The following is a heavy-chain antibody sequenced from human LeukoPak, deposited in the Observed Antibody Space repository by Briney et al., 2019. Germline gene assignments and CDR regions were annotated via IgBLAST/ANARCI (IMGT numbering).Heavy chain of an antibody. CDR2: ISAYNGNT. D-gene: IGHD3-3*01. CDR1: GYTFTSYG. V-gene: IGHV1-18*01. J-gene: IGHJ6*03. CDR3: ARHTQYYDFWSGYPPGYYYYMDV. Sequence: ASVKVSCKASGYTFTSYGISWVRQAPGQGLEWMGWISAYNGNTNYAQKLQGRVTMTTDTSTSTAYMELRSLRSDDTAVYYCARHTQYYDFWSGYPPGYYYYMDVWGKGTTVTVSS.